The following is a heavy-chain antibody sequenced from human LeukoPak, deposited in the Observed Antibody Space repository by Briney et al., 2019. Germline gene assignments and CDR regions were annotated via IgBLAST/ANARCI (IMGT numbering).Heavy chain of an antibody. Sequence: GGSLRLSCATSGFTFSDYWMTWVRQAPGKGLECVASIKQDGSEKYYVDSVKGRFTISRDNVKNSLYLQMNSLRAEDTAVYYCARGIMIVGRGGYWGQGTLVTVSS. V-gene: IGHV3-7*01. D-gene: IGHD3-22*01. CDR3: ARGIMIVGRGGY. J-gene: IGHJ4*02. CDR1: GFTFSDYW. CDR2: IKQDGSEK.